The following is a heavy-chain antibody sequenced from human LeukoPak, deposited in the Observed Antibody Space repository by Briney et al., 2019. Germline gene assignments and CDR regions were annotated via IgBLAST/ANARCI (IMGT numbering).Heavy chain of an antibody. J-gene: IGHJ4*02. D-gene: IGHD3-10*01. CDR1: GFTFSSYW. Sequence: GGSLRLSCAASGFTFSSYWMSWVRQAPGKGLEWVANIKQDGSEKYYVDSVKGRFTISRDNAKNSLYLQMNSLRAEDTAVYYCARGTLLWFGELLYRPQFYFDYWGQGTLVTVSS. V-gene: IGHV3-7*01. CDR2: IKQDGSEK. CDR3: ARGTLLWFGELLYRPQFYFDY.